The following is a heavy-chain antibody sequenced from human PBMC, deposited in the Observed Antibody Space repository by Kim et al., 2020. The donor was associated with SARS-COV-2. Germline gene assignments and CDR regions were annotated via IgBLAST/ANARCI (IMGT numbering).Heavy chain of an antibody. CDR2: ISYDGSNK. CDR3: AKDLVIAATSGDSSSCYPGVDY. D-gene: IGHD6-13*01. V-gene: IGHV3-30*18. J-gene: IGHJ4*02. CDR1: GFTFSSYG. Sequence: GGSLRLSCAASGFTFSSYGMHWVRQAPGKGLEWVAVISYDGSNKYYADSVKGRFTISRDNSKNTLYLQMNSLRAEDTAVYYCAKDLVIAATSGDSSSCYPGVDYWGQGTLVTVS.